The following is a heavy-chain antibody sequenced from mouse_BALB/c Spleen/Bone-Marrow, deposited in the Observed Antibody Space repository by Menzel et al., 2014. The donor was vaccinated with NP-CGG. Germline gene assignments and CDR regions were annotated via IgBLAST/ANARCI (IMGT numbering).Heavy chain of an antibody. D-gene: IGHD2-2*01. Sequence: EVQLVESGGGLVQPKGSLKLSCAAPGFTFNTYAMNWVRQAQGKGLEWVARIRSKSNNYATYYADSVKDRFTISRDDSQSMLYLQMNNLKTEDTAMYYCVRNEGGYGYDAWFAYWGQGTLVTVSA. J-gene: IGHJ3*01. CDR2: IRSKSNNYAT. CDR3: VRNEGGYGYDAWFAY. V-gene: IGHV10-1*02. CDR1: GFTFNTYA.